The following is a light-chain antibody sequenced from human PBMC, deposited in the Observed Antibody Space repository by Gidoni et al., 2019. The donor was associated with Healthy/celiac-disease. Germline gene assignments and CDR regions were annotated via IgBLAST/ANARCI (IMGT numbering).Light chain of an antibody. CDR2: WAS. Sequence: DIVMTQSPDSLAVSLGERATINCKSSQRVLYSSNNKNYLAWYQQKPGQPPKLRIYWASTRESGVPDRFSGSGSGTDFTLTISSLQAEDVAVYYCQQYYSTPWTFGQGTKVEIK. V-gene: IGKV4-1*01. J-gene: IGKJ1*01. CDR3: QQYYSTPWT. CDR1: QRVLYSSNNKNY.